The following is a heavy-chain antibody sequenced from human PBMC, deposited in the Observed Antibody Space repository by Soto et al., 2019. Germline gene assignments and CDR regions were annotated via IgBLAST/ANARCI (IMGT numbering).Heavy chain of an antibody. Sequence: ASVKVSCKVSGYTLTELSMHWVRQAPGKGLEWMGGFDPEDGETIYAQKFQGRVTMTEDTSTDTAYMELSSLRSEDTGVYYCAREDLLSGRTGYVYWGQGTLVTVSS. V-gene: IGHV1-24*01. J-gene: IGHJ4*02. D-gene: IGHD3-9*01. CDR2: FDPEDGET. CDR1: GYTLTELS. CDR3: AREDLLSGRTGYVY.